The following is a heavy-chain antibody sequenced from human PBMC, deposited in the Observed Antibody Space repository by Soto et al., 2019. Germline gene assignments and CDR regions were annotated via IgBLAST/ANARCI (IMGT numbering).Heavy chain of an antibody. CDR1: GYTFTSYD. J-gene: IGHJ6*02. D-gene: IGHD3-3*01. V-gene: IGHV1-8*01. CDR2: MNPNSGNT. CDR3: ARGPAYDFWIGYPLIYPREYYYGIDV. Sequence: QVQLVQSGAEVKKPGASVKVSCKASGYTFTSYDINWVRQATGQGLEWMGWMNPNSGNTGYAQKFQGRVTMTRNTSISTAYTELSSLRSEDTAVYYCARGPAYDFWIGYPLIYPREYYYGIDVWGQGTTVTFSS.